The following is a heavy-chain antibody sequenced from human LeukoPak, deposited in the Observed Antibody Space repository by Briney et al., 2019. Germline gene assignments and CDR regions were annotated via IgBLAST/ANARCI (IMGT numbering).Heavy chain of an antibody. V-gene: IGHV4-34*01. CDR2: INHSGST. J-gene: IGHJ4*02. D-gene: IGHD4-17*01. CDR3: ARGGLRPHYFDY. CDR1: GGSFSGYY. Sequence: SETLSLTCAVYGGSFSGYYWSWIRQPPGKGLEWIGEINHSGSTNYNPSLKSRVTMSVDTSKNQFSLKLSSVTAADTAVYYCARGGLRPHYFDYWGQGTLVTVSS.